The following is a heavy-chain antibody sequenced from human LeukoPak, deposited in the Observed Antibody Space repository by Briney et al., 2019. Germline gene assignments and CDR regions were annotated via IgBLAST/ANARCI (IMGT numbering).Heavy chain of an antibody. CDR3: ARDRVIAATGTWIDY. J-gene: IGHJ4*02. Sequence: GASVKVSCKASGYTFTSYDINWVRQATGQGLEWMGWMNPNSGNTGYAHKLQGRVTMTTDTLTSTVYMELRSLRSDDTAVYYCARDRVIAATGTWIDYWGQGTRVTVSS. CDR2: MNPNSGNT. V-gene: IGHV1-8*01. D-gene: IGHD6-13*01. CDR1: GYTFTSYD.